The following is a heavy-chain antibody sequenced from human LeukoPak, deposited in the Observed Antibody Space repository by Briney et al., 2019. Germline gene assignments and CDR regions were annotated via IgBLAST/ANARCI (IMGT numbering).Heavy chain of an antibody. J-gene: IGHJ2*01. CDR1: DGSISTFY. CDR3: ARVNLGQLLYWYFDL. Sequence: SETLSLTCAVSDGSISTFYWSWIRQPPGKGLEWIGYTHYSGTTYYNPSLKSRVTMSVNTSKHQFSLEMTSVTAADTAVYYCARVNLGQLLYWYFDLWRRGTLVTVSS. D-gene: IGHD4-23*01. CDR2: THYSGTT. V-gene: IGHV4-59*01.